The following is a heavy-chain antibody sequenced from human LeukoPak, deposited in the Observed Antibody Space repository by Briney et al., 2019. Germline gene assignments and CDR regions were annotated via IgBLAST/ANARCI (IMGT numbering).Heavy chain of an antibody. Sequence: SETLSLTCAVYGGSFSGYYWSWIRQPPGKGLECIGEINHSGSTNYNPSLKSRVTISVDTSKNQFSLKLSSVTAADTAVYYCARGGGYCSSTSCHWYFDLWGRGTLVTVSS. CDR2: INHSGST. CDR1: GGSFSGYY. CDR3: ARGGGYCSSTSCHWYFDL. V-gene: IGHV4-34*01. J-gene: IGHJ2*01. D-gene: IGHD2-2*01.